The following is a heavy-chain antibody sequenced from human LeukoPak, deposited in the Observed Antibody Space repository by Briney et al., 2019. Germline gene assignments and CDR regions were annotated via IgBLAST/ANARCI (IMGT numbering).Heavy chain of an antibody. Sequence: GASVKVSCKASGYTFSSFYLHWVRQAPGQGLEWMGIITPNTGDTTYAPKLQDRLIMTRDRSTSTVYMELHSLRSEDTAVYYCARSRNYYRVYFDNWGQGTLVTVSS. CDR3: ARSRNYYRVYFDN. CDR2: ITPNTGDT. V-gene: IGHV1-46*01. D-gene: IGHD3-10*01. CDR1: GYTFSSFY. J-gene: IGHJ4*02.